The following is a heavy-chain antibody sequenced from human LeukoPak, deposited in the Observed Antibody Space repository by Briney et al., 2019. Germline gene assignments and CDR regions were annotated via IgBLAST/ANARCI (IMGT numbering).Heavy chain of an antibody. Sequence: GGSLRLSCAASGFTFSSYDFHWVRQAPGKGLEWVAFIRSDGSNKYYADSVKGRFTISRDNSKNTLYLQMNSLRAEDTAVYYCARGSVVTSWAFDIWGQGTMVTVSS. CDR3: ARGSVVTSWAFDI. J-gene: IGHJ3*02. D-gene: IGHD2-21*02. CDR1: GFTFSSYD. V-gene: IGHV3-30*02. CDR2: IRSDGSNK.